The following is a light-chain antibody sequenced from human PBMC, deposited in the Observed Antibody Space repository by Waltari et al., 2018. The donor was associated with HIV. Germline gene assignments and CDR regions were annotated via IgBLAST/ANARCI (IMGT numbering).Light chain of an antibody. Sequence: EIVLTYLPATLSFSPGDRATLSCRASQSVSSYLAWYQQKPGQAPRLLIYDASNRAAGIPARFSGSGSGTDFTLTISSLETEDFAVYYCQQRSNWAPTFGQGTRLDIK. CDR1: QSVSSY. V-gene: IGKV3-11*01. CDR2: DAS. J-gene: IGKJ5*01. CDR3: QQRSNWAPT.